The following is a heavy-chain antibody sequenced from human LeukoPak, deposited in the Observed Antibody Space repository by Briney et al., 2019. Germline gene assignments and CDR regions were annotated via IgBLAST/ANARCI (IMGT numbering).Heavy chain of an antibody. CDR1: GGTFSSYA. CDR3: ARGGYCSGGSCYKPFDY. CDR2: IIPIFGTA. J-gene: IGHJ4*02. Sequence: SVKVSCKASGGTFSSYAISWVRQAPGQGLEWIGRIIPIFGTANYAQKFQGRVTITADKSTSTAYVELSSLRSEDTAVYYCARGGYCSGGSCYKPFDYWGQGTLVTVSS. D-gene: IGHD2-15*01. V-gene: IGHV1-69*06.